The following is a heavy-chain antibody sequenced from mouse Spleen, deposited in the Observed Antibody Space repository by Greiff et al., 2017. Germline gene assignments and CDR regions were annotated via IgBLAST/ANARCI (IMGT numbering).Heavy chain of an antibody. D-gene: IGHD4-1*01. CDR3: TKLPLDY. J-gene: IGHJ2*01. CDR2: IDPETGGT. V-gene: IGHV1-15*01. CDR1: GYTFTDYE. Sequence: QVHVKQSGAELVRPGASVTLSCKASGYTFTDYEMHWVKQTPVHGLEWIGAIDPETGGTAYNQKFKGKAILTADKSSSTAYMELRSLTSEDSAVYYCTKLPLDYWGQGTTLTVSS.